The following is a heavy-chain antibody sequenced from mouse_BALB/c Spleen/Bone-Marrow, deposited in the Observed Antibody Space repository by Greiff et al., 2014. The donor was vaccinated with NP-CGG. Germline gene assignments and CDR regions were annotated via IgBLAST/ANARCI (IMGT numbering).Heavy chain of an antibody. Sequence: EVQVVESGAELVKPGVSVKLSCTASGFNIKDTYMFWVKQRPDQGLEWIGRIDPAIINTKYDPKFQGKATIAADTSSNTAYLQLSSLTSEDTAVYYCARYRYYGSSYAMDYWGQGTSVTVSS. CDR2: IDPAIINT. CDR3: ARYRYYGSSYAMDY. V-gene: IGHV14-3*02. J-gene: IGHJ4*01. CDR1: GFNIKDTY. D-gene: IGHD1-1*01.